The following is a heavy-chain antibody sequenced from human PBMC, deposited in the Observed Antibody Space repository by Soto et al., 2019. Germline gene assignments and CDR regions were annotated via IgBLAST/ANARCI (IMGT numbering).Heavy chain of an antibody. V-gene: IGHV4-34*01. Sequence: SETLSLTCAVYGGSFSGYYWSWIRQPPGKGLEWIGEINHSGSTNYNPSLKSRVTISVDTSKNQFSLKLSSVTAADTAVYYCARGWYSNYYYYGMDVWGQGTTVTVSS. D-gene: IGHD2-15*01. CDR2: INHSGST. J-gene: IGHJ6*02. CDR3: ARGWYSNYYYYGMDV. CDR1: GGSFSGYY.